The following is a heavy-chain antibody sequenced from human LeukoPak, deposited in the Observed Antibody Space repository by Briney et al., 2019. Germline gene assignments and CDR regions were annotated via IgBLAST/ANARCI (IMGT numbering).Heavy chain of an antibody. D-gene: IGHD2-2*02. CDR3: ARGCSSTSCYTVFDY. CDR1: GFSFSSYA. V-gene: IGHV3-23*01. J-gene: IGHJ4*02. CDR2: ISGSGSST. Sequence: GGSLRLPCAASGFSFSSYAMSWVRQAPGKGLEWVSAISGSGSSTYYADSVKGRFTISRDNSKNTLYLQMNSLRAEDTAVYYCARGCSSTSCYTVFDYWGQGTLVTVSS.